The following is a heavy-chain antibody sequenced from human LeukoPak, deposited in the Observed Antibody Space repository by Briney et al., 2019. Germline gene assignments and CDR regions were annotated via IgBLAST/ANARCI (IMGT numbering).Heavy chain of an antibody. CDR1: GGSISDSGGYY. CDR3: SRGAPPGFSWFDP. J-gene: IGHJ5*02. Sequence: SETLSLTCTVSGGSISDSGGYYWSWIRQHPGKGLEWIGNIFYSGTTYYNPSLKSRLSIAADTSKNQFSLKTRSVTAADTAVYYCSRGAPPGFSWFDPWGQGTLVTVSS. CDR2: IFYSGTT. V-gene: IGHV4-31*03. D-gene: IGHD3-10*01.